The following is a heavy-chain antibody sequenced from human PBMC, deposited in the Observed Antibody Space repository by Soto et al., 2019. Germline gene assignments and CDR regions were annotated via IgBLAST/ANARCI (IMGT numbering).Heavy chain of an antibody. CDR1: GFNFSKSG. V-gene: IGHV3-48*02. Sequence: GGSLRLSCEASGFNFSKSGMYWVRQAPGKGLEWISYTSSTSHPKYYADAVKGRFTISRDNAKNSLYLQMDSLRDDDTALYYCARDRTAMDVFDSWGQGTQVTVLL. CDR3: ARDRTAMDVFDS. J-gene: IGHJ4*01. CDR2: TSSTSHPK. D-gene: IGHD5-18*01.